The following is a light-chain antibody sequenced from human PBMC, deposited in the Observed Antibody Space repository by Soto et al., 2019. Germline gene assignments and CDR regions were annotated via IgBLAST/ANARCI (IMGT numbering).Light chain of an antibody. CDR2: EVS. CDR3: SSYGGRYNYV. Sequence: QSALTQPPSAAGSPGQSVTISCTGTSTDVGGYNYVSWYQQYPGKAPKLMIYEVSKRPSGVPDRFSAYKSGNAASVTVSGLPDEDAADYCCSSYGGRYNYVFGTGTKLTVL. J-gene: IGLJ1*01. CDR1: STDVGGYNY. V-gene: IGLV2-8*01.